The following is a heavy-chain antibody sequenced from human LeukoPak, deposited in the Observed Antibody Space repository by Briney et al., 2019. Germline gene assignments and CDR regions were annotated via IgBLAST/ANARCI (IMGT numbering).Heavy chain of an antibody. Sequence: ASVKVSCKASGYTFTSYGISWVRQAPGQGLEWMGWINPNSGGTNYAQKFQGRVTMTRDTSISTAYMELSRLRSDDTAVYYCARDPPRYCTNGVCYLYNWFDPWGQGTLVTVSS. CDR2: INPNSGGT. D-gene: IGHD2-8*01. V-gene: IGHV1-2*02. CDR3: ARDPPRYCTNGVCYLYNWFDP. CDR1: GYTFTSYG. J-gene: IGHJ5*02.